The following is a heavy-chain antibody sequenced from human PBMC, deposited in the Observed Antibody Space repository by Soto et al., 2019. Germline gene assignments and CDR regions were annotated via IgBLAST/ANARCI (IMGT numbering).Heavy chain of an antibody. D-gene: IGHD3-10*01. CDR2: ILNDGSNR. Sequence: QVQLVESGGGVVQPGRSLRLSCAASEFTFSNYGMHWVRQAPGKGLEWVAVILNDGSNRYHADSVKDRFTISRDNSKNTLHLQMNSLRAEDTAVYYCARNDEYSGNGMDVWGQGTTLSLS. V-gene: IGHV3-33*01. CDR1: EFTFSNYG. J-gene: IGHJ6*02. CDR3: ARNDEYSGNGMDV.